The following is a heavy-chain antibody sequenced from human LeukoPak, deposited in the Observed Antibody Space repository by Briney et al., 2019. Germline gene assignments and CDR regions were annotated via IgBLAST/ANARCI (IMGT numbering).Heavy chain of an antibody. V-gene: IGHV1-2*02. J-gene: IGHJ4*02. D-gene: IGHD4-17*01. CDR3: ARDNYGTLDY. Sequence: GASVKVSCKISGYTFTDYFIHWVRQAPGQGLEWMGWTSPKSGDRKCTQKFRGRVTMTRDTSISTVYMEPDRLTFDDTAVYFCARDNYGTLDYWGQGSLVTVSS. CDR1: GYTFTDYF. CDR2: TSPKSGDR.